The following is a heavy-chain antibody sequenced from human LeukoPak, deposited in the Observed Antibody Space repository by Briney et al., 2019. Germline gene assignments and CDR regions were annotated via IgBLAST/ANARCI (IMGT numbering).Heavy chain of an antibody. V-gene: IGHV4-59*01. CDR3: ARVIAAAGPSNHNWFDP. Sequence: SETLSLTCTVSGGSISSYYWSWIRQPPGKGLEWIGYIYYSGSTNYNPPLKSRVTISVDTSKNQFSLKLSSVTAADTALYYCARVIAAAGPSNHNWFDPWGQGTLVTVSS. CDR2: IYYSGST. J-gene: IGHJ5*02. D-gene: IGHD6-13*01. CDR1: GGSISSYY.